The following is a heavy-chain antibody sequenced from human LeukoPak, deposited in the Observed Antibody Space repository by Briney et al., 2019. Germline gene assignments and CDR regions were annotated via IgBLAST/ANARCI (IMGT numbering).Heavy chain of an antibody. D-gene: IGHD2-2*01. CDR3: ASGGDVVVPAYYFDY. CDR2: IKNCGNT. CDR1: VGSFSGSY. Sequence: PSETLSLTCAVYVGSFSGSYGSWIPHPPRKGLGRIGEIKNCGNTNYSPSLKSRVTISVDTSKNQLSLKLSSVTAADTAVYYCASGGDVVVPAYYFDYWGQGTLVTVYS. V-gene: IGHV4-34*01. J-gene: IGHJ4*02.